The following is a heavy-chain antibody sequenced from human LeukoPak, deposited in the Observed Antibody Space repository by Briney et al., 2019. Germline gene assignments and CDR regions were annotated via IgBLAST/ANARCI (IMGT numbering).Heavy chain of an antibody. CDR1: GFTFSSYG. V-gene: IGHV3-33*01. Sequence: GGSLRLSCAASGFTFSSYGMHWVRQAPGKGLEWVAVIWYDGSNKYYADSVKGRFTISRDNSKNTLYLQMNSLRAEDTAVFYCARDYLDWYFDLWGRGTLVTVSS. CDR2: IWYDGSNK. J-gene: IGHJ2*01. CDR3: ARDYLDWYFDL.